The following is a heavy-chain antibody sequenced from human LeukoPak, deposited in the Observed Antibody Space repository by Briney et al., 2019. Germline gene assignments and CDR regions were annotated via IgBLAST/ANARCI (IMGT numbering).Heavy chain of an antibody. Sequence: PSETLSLTCAVYGGSFSGYYWSWIRQPPGKGLEWIGEINHSGSTNYNPSLKSRVTISVDTSKNQFSLKLSSVTAADTAVYYCARGGYSYGYQGGLWHWGQGTLVTVSS. CDR3: ARGGYSYGYQGGLWH. CDR2: INHSGST. CDR1: GGSFSGYY. V-gene: IGHV4-34*01. J-gene: IGHJ4*02. D-gene: IGHD5-18*01.